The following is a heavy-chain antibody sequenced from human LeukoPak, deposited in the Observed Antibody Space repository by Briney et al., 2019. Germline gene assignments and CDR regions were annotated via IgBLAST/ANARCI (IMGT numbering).Heavy chain of an antibody. Sequence: ASVKVSCKTSGYSFIDYYMHWVRQAPGQGLEWMGWINPNSGRTSTAQKFQGRITMTRDTSITTVYMEVTWLTSDDTAIYYCARADRLVVSPYLIGPWGPGTLVTVSS. V-gene: IGHV1-2*02. J-gene: IGHJ5*02. D-gene: IGHD1-14*01. CDR3: ARADRLVVSPYLIGP. CDR2: INPNSGRT. CDR1: GYSFIDYY.